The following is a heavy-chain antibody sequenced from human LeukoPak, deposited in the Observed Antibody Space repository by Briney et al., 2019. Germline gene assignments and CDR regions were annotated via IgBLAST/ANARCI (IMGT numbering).Heavy chain of an antibody. Sequence: GGSLRLSCTASGFTFDDYAMHWVRHTPGKGLEWVAGITWNRDNIGYGDSVKGRFTISRDNVKNVLYLQMNSLRPEDTALYYCAKDLSSAITSALVLDVWGQGTTV. J-gene: IGHJ6*02. CDR1: GFTFDDYA. CDR2: ITWNRDNI. D-gene: IGHD3-22*01. CDR3: AKDLSSAITSALVLDV. V-gene: IGHV3-9*01.